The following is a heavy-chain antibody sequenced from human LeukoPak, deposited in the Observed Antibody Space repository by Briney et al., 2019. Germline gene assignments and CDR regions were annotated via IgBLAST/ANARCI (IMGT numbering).Heavy chain of an antibody. Sequence: PGGSLRLSCAASGFTFTDAWMNWVRQAPGKGLEWVGRIKVAGGTTDYAPPVKDRFTISRDISKKVVYLQMNSLESADTAVYYCTADLPSFSGDYAIDSWGQGTLVTVSS. CDR3: TADLPSFSGDYAIDS. J-gene: IGHJ4*02. CDR1: GFTFTDAW. V-gene: IGHV3-15*01. CDR2: IKVAGGTT. D-gene: IGHD4-17*01.